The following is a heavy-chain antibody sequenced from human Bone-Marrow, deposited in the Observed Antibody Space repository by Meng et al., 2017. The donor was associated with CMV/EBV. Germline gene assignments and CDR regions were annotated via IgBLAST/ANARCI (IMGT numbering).Heavy chain of an antibody. Sequence: SETLSLTCTVSGYSTSSDCYWGWIRQPPGKGLEWITSMYHTGNTYYNPSLRSRVSISVDTSKNQFSLRLSSVTAADTAVYYCARESVGVPAAYNYWGRGTLVTVSS. D-gene: IGHD2-2*01. CDR1: GYSTSSDCY. J-gene: IGHJ4*02. CDR3: ARESVGVPAAYNY. V-gene: IGHV4-38-2*02. CDR2: MYHTGNT.